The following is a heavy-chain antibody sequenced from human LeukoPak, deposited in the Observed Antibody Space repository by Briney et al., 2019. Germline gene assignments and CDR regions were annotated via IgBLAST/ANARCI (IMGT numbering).Heavy chain of an antibody. J-gene: IGHJ4*02. CDR2: INTNTGNP. CDR3: ARAKYSGTYGGFDY. V-gene: IGHV7-4-1*02. D-gene: IGHD1-26*01. CDR1: GYTFTSYA. Sequence: ASVKVSCKASGYTFTSYAMNWVRQAPGQGLEWMGWINTNTGNPTYAQGFTGRFAFSLDTSISTAYLQISSLKAEDTAVYYCARAKYSGTYGGFDYWGQGTLVTVSS.